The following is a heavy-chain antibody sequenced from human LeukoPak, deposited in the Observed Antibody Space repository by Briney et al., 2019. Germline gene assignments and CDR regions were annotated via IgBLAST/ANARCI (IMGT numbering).Heavy chain of an antibody. Sequence: ASVKVSCKASGGTFSSYAISWVRQAPGQGLEWMGRIIPILGIANYAQKFQGRVTITADKSTSTAYMELSSLRSEDTAVYYCARTSSGTYYFDYWGQGTLVTVSS. D-gene: IGHD6-19*01. V-gene: IGHV1-69*04. CDR3: ARTSSGTYYFDY. CDR2: IIPILGIA. J-gene: IGHJ4*02. CDR1: GGTFSSYA.